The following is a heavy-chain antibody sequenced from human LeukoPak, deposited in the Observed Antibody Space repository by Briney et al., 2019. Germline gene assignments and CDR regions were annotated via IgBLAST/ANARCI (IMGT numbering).Heavy chain of an antibody. V-gene: IGHV5-51*01. CDR2: IYPSDSDT. Sequence: GESLKISCKGSGYTFTTYWIGWVRQMPGKGLEWMGIIYPSDSDTRYSLSFQGQVTISADKSISTAYLQWSSLKASDTAMYYCARQEYSGSYYRFDYWGQGTLVTVSS. D-gene: IGHD6-13*01. CDR3: ARQEYSGSYYRFDY. J-gene: IGHJ4*02. CDR1: GYTFTTYW.